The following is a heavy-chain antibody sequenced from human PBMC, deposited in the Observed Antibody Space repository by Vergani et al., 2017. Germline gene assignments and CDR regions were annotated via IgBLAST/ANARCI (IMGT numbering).Heavy chain of an antibody. Sequence: EVQLLESGGGLVKPGGSLRLSCAASGFTFSSYAMSWVRQAPGKGLEWVSAISGSGGSTYYADSLKGRFPISRDNSKNTLYLQMNSLRAEDTAVYYCAKDGVGSSGWYFDYWGQGTLVTVSS. CDR3: AKDGVGSSGWYFDY. CDR2: ISGSGGST. J-gene: IGHJ4*02. D-gene: IGHD6-19*01. CDR1: GFTFSSYA. V-gene: IGHV3-23*01.